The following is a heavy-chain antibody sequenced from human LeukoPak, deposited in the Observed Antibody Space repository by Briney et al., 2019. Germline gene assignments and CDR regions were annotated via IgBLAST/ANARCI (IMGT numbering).Heavy chain of an antibody. CDR3: ARGSGWYFY. J-gene: IGHJ4*02. V-gene: IGHV4-59*01. CDR1: GGSISSYY. D-gene: IGHD6-19*01. Sequence: PSETLSPTCTVSGGSISSYYWTWIRQPPGKGLEWIGFISNSGSTNYNPSLKSRVTISVDTSKNQISLKLNSVTAADTAVYSCARGSGWYFYWGQGTLVTVSS. CDR2: ISNSGST.